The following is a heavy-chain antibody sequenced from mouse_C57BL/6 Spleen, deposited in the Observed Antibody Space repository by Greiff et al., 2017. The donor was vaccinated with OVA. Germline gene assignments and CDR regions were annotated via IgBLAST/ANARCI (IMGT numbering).Heavy chain of an antibody. Sequence: VQLQESGPELVKPGASVKISCKASGYAFSSSWMNWVKQRPGKGLEWIGRIYPGDGDTNYNGKFKGKATLTADKSSSTAYMQLSSLTSEDSAVYFCARGGIGYFDYWGQGTTLTVSS. CDR1: GYAFSSSW. CDR2: IYPGDGDT. V-gene: IGHV1-82*01. CDR3: ARGGIGYFDY. D-gene: IGHD2-14*01. J-gene: IGHJ2*01.